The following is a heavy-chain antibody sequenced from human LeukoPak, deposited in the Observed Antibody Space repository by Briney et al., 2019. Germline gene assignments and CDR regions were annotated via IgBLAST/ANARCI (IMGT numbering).Heavy chain of an antibody. J-gene: IGHJ5*02. CDR1: GSTFTWFL. V-gene: IGHV1-46*01. CDR2: INPRGDIT. CDR3: ARPAYCDGTNCGYWLNP. Sequence: ASVKASCKTYGSTFTWFLIHWVRQAPGQGLEWVGTINPRGDITSYAQRFQGRVTLTEDTSTSTFYMELSSLTSDDTAMYFCARPAYCDGTNCGYWLNPWGPGTLVTVSS. D-gene: IGHD2-21*01.